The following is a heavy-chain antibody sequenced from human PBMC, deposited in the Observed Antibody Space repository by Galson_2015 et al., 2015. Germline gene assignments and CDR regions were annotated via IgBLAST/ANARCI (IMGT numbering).Heavy chain of an antibody. CDR1: GYTFTSYY. Sequence: SCKASGYTFTSYYMHWVRQAPGQGLEWMGIINPSGGSTSYAQKFQGRVTMTRDTSTSTVYMELSSLRSEDTAVYYCAREGGAMVFDYWGQGTLVTVSS. D-gene: IGHD5-18*01. V-gene: IGHV1-46*01. CDR2: INPSGGST. J-gene: IGHJ4*02. CDR3: AREGGAMVFDY.